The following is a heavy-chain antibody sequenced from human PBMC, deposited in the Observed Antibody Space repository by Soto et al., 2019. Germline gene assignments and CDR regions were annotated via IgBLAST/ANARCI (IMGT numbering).Heavy chain of an antibody. V-gene: IGHV3-74*01. Sequence: GGSLRLSCAASGFTFSSYWMHWVRQAPGKGLVWVSRIYTDGSSTNYADSVQGRFTISRDNAKNTLYLQMNSLRAEDTAVYYCARLSGTWRAFDIWGQGTMVT. CDR2: IYTDGSST. CDR3: ARLSGTWRAFDI. J-gene: IGHJ3*02. CDR1: GFTFSSYW. D-gene: IGHD1-7*01.